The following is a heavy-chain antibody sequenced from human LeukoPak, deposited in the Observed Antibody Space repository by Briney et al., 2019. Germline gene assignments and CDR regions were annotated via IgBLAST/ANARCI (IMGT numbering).Heavy chain of an antibody. CDR1: GFTFDDYG. Sequence: GGSLRLSCAASGFTFDDYGMSWVRQAPGKGLEWVANIKQDGSEKYYVDSVKGRFTISRDNAKNSLYLQMNSLRAEDTAVYYCASRDGSSWYFIYWGQGTLVTVSS. J-gene: IGHJ4*02. CDR2: IKQDGSEK. CDR3: ASRDGSSWYFIY. D-gene: IGHD6-13*01. V-gene: IGHV3-7*01.